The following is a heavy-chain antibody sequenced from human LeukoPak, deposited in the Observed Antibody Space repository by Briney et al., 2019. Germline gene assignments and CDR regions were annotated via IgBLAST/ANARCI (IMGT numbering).Heavy chain of an antibody. CDR1: GYTFTGYY. J-gene: IGHJ6*02. V-gene: IGHV1-2*02. CDR2: INPNSGGT. D-gene: IGHD6-13*01. CDR3: ARGIDRTRIAYYYGMDV. Sequence: GASVKVSCKASGYTFTGYYMHWVRQAPGQGLEWMGWINPNSGGTNYAQKFQGRVTMTRDTSISTAYMELSRLRSDDTAVYYCARGIDRTRIAYYYGMDVWGQGTTVTVSS.